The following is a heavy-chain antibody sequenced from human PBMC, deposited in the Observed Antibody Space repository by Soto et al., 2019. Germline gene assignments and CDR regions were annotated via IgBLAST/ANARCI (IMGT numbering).Heavy chain of an antibody. CDR3: ARANYGSGRFINYYGMDV. CDR1: GGSISSYY. Sequence: LSLTCTVSGGSISSYYWSWIRQPPGKGLEWIGYIYYSGSTNYNPSLKSRVTISVDTSKNQFSLKLSSVTAADTAVYYCARANYGSGRFINYYGMDVWGQGTTVTVSS. CDR2: IYYSGST. V-gene: IGHV4-59*01. D-gene: IGHD3-10*01. J-gene: IGHJ6*02.